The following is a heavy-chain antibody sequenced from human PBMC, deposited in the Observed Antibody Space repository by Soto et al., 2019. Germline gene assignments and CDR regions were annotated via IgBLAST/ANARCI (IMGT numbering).Heavy chain of an antibody. V-gene: IGHV3-23*01. CDR1: GFTFSSYA. Sequence: GGSLRLSCAASGFTFSSYAMSWVRQAPGKGLEWVSAISGSGGSTYYADSVKGRFTISRDNSKNTLYLQMNSQRAEDTAVYYCAKGTNWNYEYYYYYMDVWGKGTTVTVSS. D-gene: IGHD1-7*01. CDR2: ISGSGGST. CDR3: AKGTNWNYEYYYYYMDV. J-gene: IGHJ6*03.